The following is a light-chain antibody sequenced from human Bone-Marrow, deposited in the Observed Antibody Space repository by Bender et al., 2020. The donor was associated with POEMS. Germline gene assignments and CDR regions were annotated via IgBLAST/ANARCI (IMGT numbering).Light chain of an antibody. CDR3: VAWDASLNGWV. V-gene: IGLV1-47*01. CDR1: SSNIGRNY. CDR2: ENN. Sequence: QSVLTQAPSASGTPGQRVTISCSGSSSNIGRNYVYWYQQLPGTAPKLLIYENNQRPSGVPDRFSGSKSGTSASLAISGLQSEDEADYYCVAWDASLNGWVFGGGTKLTVL. J-gene: IGLJ3*02.